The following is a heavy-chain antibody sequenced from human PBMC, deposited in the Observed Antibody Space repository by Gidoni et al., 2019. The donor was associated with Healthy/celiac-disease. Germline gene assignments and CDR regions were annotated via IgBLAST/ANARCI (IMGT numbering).Heavy chain of an antibody. CDR2: IIPILGIA. J-gene: IGHJ4*02. CDR3: ARGGSGGTIDY. V-gene: IGHV1-69*02. D-gene: IGHD2-15*01. Sequence: QVHLVQSGAEVKKPGSSVKVSCKASGGTFSSYTISWVRQAPGQGLEWMGRIIPILGIANYAQKFQGRVTITADKSTSTAYMELSSLRSEDTAVYYCARGGSGGTIDYWGQGTLVTVSS. CDR1: GGTFSSYT.